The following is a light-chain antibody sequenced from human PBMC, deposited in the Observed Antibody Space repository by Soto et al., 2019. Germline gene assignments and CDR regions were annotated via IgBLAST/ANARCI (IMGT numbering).Light chain of an antibody. CDR3: QQYNKWPLT. V-gene: IGKV3-15*01. CDR1: QSGSSH. Sequence: EIVMTQSPATLSVSPGERATLSCRASQSGSSHLAWYQHKPGQAPRLLIYETSTRATGVPARFSGSGSGTEFTLAISSLQSEDFAVYYCQQYNKWPLTFGRGNKVEIK. J-gene: IGKJ4*01. CDR2: ETS.